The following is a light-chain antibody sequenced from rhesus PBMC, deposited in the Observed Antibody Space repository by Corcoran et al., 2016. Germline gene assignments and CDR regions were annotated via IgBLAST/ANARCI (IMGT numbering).Light chain of an antibody. CDR1: QSLLHSNGYTY. CDR2: VGS. CDR3: LQDIQLPYT. J-gene: IGKJ2*01. V-gene: IGKV2-91*01. Sequence: DIVMTQTPLSLPVIPGEPASISCRSSQSLLHSNGYTYLFWYLQKPGQSPQLLIYVGSNRASGVPDRFSASGAGNDFTLKISRVEAEDVGVYYCLQDIQLPYTFGQGTKVEIK.